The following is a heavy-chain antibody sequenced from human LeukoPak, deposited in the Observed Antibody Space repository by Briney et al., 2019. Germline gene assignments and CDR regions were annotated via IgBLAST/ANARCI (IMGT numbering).Heavy chain of an antibody. D-gene: IGHD3-10*01. V-gene: IGHV3-48*03. CDR2: ISSSGSTI. J-gene: IGHJ6*01. CDR1: GFTFSSYE. CDR3: ARDANYYGSGSYYNPRDYYYGMDV. Sequence: GGSLRLSCAASGFTFSSYEMNWVRQAPGKGLEWVSYISSSGSTIYYADAVKGRFTISRDNAKNSLDLQMNSLRAEDPAVYYCARDANYYGSGSYYNPRDYYYGMDVWGQGTTVTVSS.